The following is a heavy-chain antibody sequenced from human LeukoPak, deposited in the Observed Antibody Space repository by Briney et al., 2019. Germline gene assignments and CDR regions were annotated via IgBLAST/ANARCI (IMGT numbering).Heavy chain of an antibody. J-gene: IGHJ4*02. V-gene: IGHV3-7*03. Sequence: PGGSLRLSCAASGFTFSSYWMSWFRQAPGKGLEWVANIKQDGSQKFSVDSVKGRFTISRDNAKNSLYLQMNSLRVEDTAVYYCPRDWFYDDYDRVDYSGQGTLVTVSS. CDR2: IKQDGSQK. CDR3: PRDWFYDDYDRVDY. CDR1: GFTFSSYW. D-gene: IGHD4-17*01.